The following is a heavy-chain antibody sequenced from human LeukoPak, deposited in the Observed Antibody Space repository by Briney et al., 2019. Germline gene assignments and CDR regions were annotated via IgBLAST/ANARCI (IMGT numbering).Heavy chain of an antibody. V-gene: IGHV4-39*02. J-gene: IGHJ4*02. CDR1: GGSISSSSYY. D-gene: IGHD4-23*01. Sequence: SETLSLTCTVSGGSISSSSYYWGWIRQPPGKGLEWIGSIYYSGSTYYNPSLKSRVTISVDTSKNQFSLKLSSVTAADTAVYYCARDLRGGNSAWDYWGQGTLVTVSS. CDR2: IYYSGST. CDR3: ARDLRGGNSAWDY.